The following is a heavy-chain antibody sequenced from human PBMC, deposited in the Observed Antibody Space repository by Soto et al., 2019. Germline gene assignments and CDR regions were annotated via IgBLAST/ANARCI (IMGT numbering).Heavy chain of an antibody. D-gene: IGHD6-19*01. V-gene: IGHV3-7*01. CDR1: GFTFSDYW. CDR2: IKDDGSEK. CDR3: ARDTRGSAVASPCLY. J-gene: IGHJ4*02. Sequence: EVQLVESGGGLVQPGGSLRLSCAASGFTFSDYWMSWVRQAPGKGPEWVANIKDDGSEKYYVDSVKGRFTISRDNAKNSLYLQMNSLRVEDTAVYYCARDTRGSAVASPCLYWGQGTLVTVSS.